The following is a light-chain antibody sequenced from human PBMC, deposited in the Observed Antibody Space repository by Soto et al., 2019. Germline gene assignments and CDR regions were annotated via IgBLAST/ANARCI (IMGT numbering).Light chain of an antibody. CDR3: QQRSNWPRGT. Sequence: EIVLTQSPATLSLSPGERATRSCRASQSVSSYLAWYQQKPGQAPSLLIYDASNRATGIPARFSGSGSGTDFTLTISSLEPEDFAVYYCQQRSNWPRGTFGQGTKVDIK. CDR2: DAS. CDR1: QSVSSY. J-gene: IGKJ1*01. V-gene: IGKV3-11*01.